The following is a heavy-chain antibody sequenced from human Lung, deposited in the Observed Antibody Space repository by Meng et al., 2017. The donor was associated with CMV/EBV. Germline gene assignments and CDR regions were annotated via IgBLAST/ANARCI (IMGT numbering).Heavy chain of an antibody. CDR2: IIPSLGIA. CDR3: ARMGASGYLDY. J-gene: IGHJ4*02. Sequence: SVXVSCKASGGTFNSYTINWVRQAPGQGLEWMGRIIPSLGIANYAQKFQGRVTITADKSSSTAYMELSSLRSEDTAVYFCARMGASGYLDYGGQGTLVTVSS. D-gene: IGHD3-3*01. V-gene: IGHV1-69*02. CDR1: GGTFNSYT.